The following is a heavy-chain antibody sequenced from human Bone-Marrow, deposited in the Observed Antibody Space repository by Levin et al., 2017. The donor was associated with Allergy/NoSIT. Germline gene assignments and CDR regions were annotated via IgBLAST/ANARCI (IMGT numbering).Heavy chain of an antibody. D-gene: IGHD2-21*01. CDR1: GFSFTNVW. CDR2: IKSETDGGTI. J-gene: IGHJ4*02. V-gene: IGHV3-15*01. Sequence: PGGSPRLSCAASGFSFTNVWMTWVRQAPGKGLEWVGRIKSETDGGTIDYAAPVKGRFTISRDDSRSTLYLQMNSLKTEDTAVYYCTTEVWARSIRDDYWGQGTLVTVSS. CDR3: TTEVWARSIRDDY.